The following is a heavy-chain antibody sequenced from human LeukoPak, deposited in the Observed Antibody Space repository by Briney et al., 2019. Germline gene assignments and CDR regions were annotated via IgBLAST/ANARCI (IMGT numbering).Heavy chain of an antibody. CDR2: IGTAGDT. CDR3: AREARRAAAGSGAFDI. Sequence: GGSLRLSCAASGFTFSSYDMHWVRQATGKGLEWVSAIGTAGDTYYPGSVKGRFTISRENAKNSLYLQMNSLRAGDTAVYYCAREARRAAAGSGAFDIWGQGTMVTVSS. D-gene: IGHD6-13*01. J-gene: IGHJ3*02. CDR1: GFTFSSYD. V-gene: IGHV3-13*01.